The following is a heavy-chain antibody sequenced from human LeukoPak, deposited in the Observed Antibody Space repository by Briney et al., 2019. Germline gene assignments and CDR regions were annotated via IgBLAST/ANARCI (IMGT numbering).Heavy chain of an antibody. Sequence: PGGSLRLSCAASGFTFSRYWMHWVRQAPGKGLVWVSRISSDGSITTYADSVRGRFTISRDNAKNTLYLQMNSLRAEDTAVYYCARPYDSSGYYAFDIWGQGTMVTVS. D-gene: IGHD3-22*01. J-gene: IGHJ3*02. V-gene: IGHV3-74*01. CDR2: ISSDGSIT. CDR3: ARPYDSSGYYAFDI. CDR1: GFTFSRYW.